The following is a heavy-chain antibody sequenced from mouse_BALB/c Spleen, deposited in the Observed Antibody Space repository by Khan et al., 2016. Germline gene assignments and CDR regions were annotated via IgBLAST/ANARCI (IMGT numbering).Heavy chain of an antibody. CDR1: GYSITSDYA. V-gene: IGHV3-2*02. J-gene: IGHJ2*01. CDR2: ISYSGST. CDR3: ARGYGSSYRYYDY. D-gene: IGHD1-1*02. Sequence: EVQLQESGPGLVKPSQSLSLTCTVTGYSITSDYAWNWIRQFPGNKLEWMGYISYSGSTSYNPSLKSRISITRDTSKNQFFLQLNSVTTEDTATXYCARGYGSSYRYYDYWSQGTTLTVSS.